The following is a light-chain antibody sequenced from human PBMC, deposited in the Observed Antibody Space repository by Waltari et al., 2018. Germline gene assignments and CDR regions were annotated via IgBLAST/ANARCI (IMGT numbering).Light chain of an antibody. V-gene: IGLV2-11*01. CDR3: CSYAGSYYV. J-gene: IGLJ1*01. CDR2: DVS. Sequence: QSALTQPRSVSGSPGQSVTIPCPGTSSDVGGYNYVSWYQQHPGKAPKLMVYDVSKRPPGVPDRFSGSKSGNTASLTISGLQAEDEADYYCCSYAGSYYVFGTGTKVTVL. CDR1: SSDVGGYNY.